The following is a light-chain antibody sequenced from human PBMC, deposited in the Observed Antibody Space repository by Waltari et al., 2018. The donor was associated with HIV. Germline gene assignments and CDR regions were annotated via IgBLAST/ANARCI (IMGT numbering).Light chain of an antibody. Sequence: SYELTQPPSLSVSPGRPASITCSGDALPNQYAYWYQQKAGQAPVFIIYKDSERPSGIPERFSGSSSGTTVTLTISGVQAEDEADYYCQSTDSSGTYVVFGGGTKVTVL. J-gene: IGLJ2*01. V-gene: IGLV3-25*03. CDR2: KDS. CDR3: QSTDSSGTYVV. CDR1: ALPNQY.